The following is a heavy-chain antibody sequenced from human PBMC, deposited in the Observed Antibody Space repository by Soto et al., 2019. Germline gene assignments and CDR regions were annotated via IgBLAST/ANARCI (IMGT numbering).Heavy chain of an antibody. CDR3: ARVGSGWYLDY. J-gene: IGHJ4*02. D-gene: IGHD6-19*01. V-gene: IGHV6-1*01. CDR1: GDSVSSNSAT. Sequence: PSQTLSLTCAISGDSVSSNSATCGWIIHSPSRGLEWLGRTYYRSKWYNDYAVSVKSRITINPDTSKNQFSLQLNSVTPEDTAVYYCARVGSGWYLDYWGQGSLVTVSS. CDR2: TYYRSKWYN.